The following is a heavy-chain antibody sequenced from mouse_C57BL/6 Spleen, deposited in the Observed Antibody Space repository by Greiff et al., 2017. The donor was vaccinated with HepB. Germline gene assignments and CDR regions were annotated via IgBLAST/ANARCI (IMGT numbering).Heavy chain of an antibody. J-gene: IGHJ3*01. CDR3: AAHYYGSAWFAY. D-gene: IGHD1-1*01. CDR2: IWTGGGT. CDR1: GFSLTSYA. Sequence: QVQLQQSGPGLVAPSQSLSITCTVSGFSLTSYAISWVRQPPGKGLEWLGVIWTGGGTNYNSALKSRLSISKDNSKSQVFLKMNSLQTDDTARYYCAAHYYGSAWFAYWGQGTLVTVSA. V-gene: IGHV2-9-1*01.